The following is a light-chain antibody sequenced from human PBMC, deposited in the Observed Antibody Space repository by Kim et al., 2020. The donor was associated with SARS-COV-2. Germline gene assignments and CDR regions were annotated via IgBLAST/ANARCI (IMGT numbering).Light chain of an antibody. V-gene: IGLV1-40*01. J-gene: IGLJ3*02. CDR1: SSNIGAGFD. CDR3: QSYDSTLSASV. CDR2: GNK. Sequence: QRLTISCAGSSSNIGAGFDVHGYLQFPGTAPKLLIDGNKNRPSGVPDRFSGSKSGTSASLAIAGLQAEDEAYYYCQSYDSTLSASVFGGGTQLTVL.